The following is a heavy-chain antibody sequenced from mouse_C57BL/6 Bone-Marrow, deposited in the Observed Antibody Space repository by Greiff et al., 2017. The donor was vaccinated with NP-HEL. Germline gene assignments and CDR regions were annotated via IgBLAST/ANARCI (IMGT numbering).Heavy chain of an antibody. J-gene: IGHJ3*01. CDR3: TTEDYSNYEGFAY. D-gene: IGHD2-5*01. Sequence: VQLKQSGAELVRPGASVKLSCTASGFNIKDDYMHWVKLRPEQGLEWIGWIDPENGDTEYASKFQGKATITADTSSNTAYLQLSSLTSEDTAVYYCTTEDYSNYEGFAYWGQGTLVTVSA. CDR2: IDPENGDT. V-gene: IGHV14-4*01. CDR1: GFNIKDDY.